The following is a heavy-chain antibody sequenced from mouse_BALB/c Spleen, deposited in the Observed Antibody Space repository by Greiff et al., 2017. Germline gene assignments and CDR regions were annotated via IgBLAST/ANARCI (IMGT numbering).Heavy chain of an antibody. CDR2: ISYSGST. D-gene: IGHD2-1*01. CDR3: ARDGNYPHFDY. CDR1: GYSITSDYA. J-gene: IGHJ2*01. V-gene: IGHV3-2*02. Sequence: EVKLVESGPGLVKPSQSLFLTCTVTGYSITSDYAWNWIRQFPGNKLEWMGYISYSGSTSYNPSLKSRISITRDTSKNQFFLQLNSVTTEDTATYYCARDGNYPHFDYWGQGTTLTVSS.